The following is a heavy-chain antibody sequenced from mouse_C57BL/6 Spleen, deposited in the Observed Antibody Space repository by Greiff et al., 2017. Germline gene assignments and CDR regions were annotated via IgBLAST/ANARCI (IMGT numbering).Heavy chain of an antibody. CDR3: ARRASLYYDYSAWFAY. J-gene: IGHJ3*01. CDR1: GYTFTSYW. CDR2: IYPSDSET. D-gene: IGHD2-4*01. Sequence: QVQLKQPGAELVRPGSSVKLSCKASGYTFTSYWMDWVKQRPGQGLEWIGNIYPSDSETHYNQKFKDKATLTVDKSSSTAYMQLSSLTSEDSAVYYCARRASLYYDYSAWFAYWGQGTLVTASA. V-gene: IGHV1-61*01.